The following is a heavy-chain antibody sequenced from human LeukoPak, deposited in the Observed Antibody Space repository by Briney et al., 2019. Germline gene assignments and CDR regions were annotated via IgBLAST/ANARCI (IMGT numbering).Heavy chain of an antibody. CDR3: ARLKGYCSSTSCYARFDY. D-gene: IGHD2-2*01. CDR1: GGSISSYY. J-gene: IGHJ4*02. V-gene: IGHV4-34*01. CDR2: LKHSGST. Sequence: PSETLSLNCTASGGSISSYYWSWIRQPPAKRLEWIRDLKHSGSTNYNPSLKSRVTISVDTSKNQFSLKLSSVTAADTAVYYCARLKGYCSSTSCYARFDYWGQGTLVTVSS.